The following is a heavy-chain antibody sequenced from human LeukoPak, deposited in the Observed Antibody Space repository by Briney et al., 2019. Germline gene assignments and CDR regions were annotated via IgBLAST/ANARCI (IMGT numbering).Heavy chain of an antibody. V-gene: IGHV4-30-4*01. Sequence: SSETLSLTCTVSGGPISSGDYYWSWIRQPPGKGLEWIGYIYYSGSTYYNPSLKSRVTISVDTSKNQFSLKLSSVTAADTAVYYCARDRYYGSGSYRDYYGMDVWGQGTTVTVSS. CDR1: GGPISSGDYY. J-gene: IGHJ6*02. CDR2: IYYSGST. CDR3: ARDRYYGSGSYRDYYGMDV. D-gene: IGHD3-10*01.